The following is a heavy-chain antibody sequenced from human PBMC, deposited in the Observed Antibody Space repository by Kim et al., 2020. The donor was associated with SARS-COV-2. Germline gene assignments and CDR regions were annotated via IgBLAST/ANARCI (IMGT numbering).Heavy chain of an antibody. Sequence: SETLSLTCTVSGGSINSGGSYWSWIRQHPGKALEWIGYIYYGGSTYYNPALKSRATISVDTSKSQFSQILTSVTAADTAVYYCARRSPSYWYVELWGRGTLGT. J-gene: IGHJ2*01. CDR1: GGSINSGGSY. D-gene: IGHD6-13*01. V-gene: IGHV4-31*03. CDR3: ARRSPSYWYVEL. CDR2: IYYGGST.